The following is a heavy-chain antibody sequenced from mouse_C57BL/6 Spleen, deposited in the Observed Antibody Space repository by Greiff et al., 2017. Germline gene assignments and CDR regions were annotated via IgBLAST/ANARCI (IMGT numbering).Heavy chain of an antibody. Sequence: QVQLQQSGPELVKPGASVKISCKASGYAFSSSWMNWVKQRPGKGLEWIGRIYPGDGDTNYNGKFKGKATLTADKSSSTAYMQLSSLTSEDSAVYFCARKAQATLGYAMDYWGQGPSVTVSS. CDR2: IYPGDGDT. V-gene: IGHV1-82*01. CDR3: ARKAQATLGYAMDY. J-gene: IGHJ4*01. D-gene: IGHD3-2*02. CDR1: GYAFSSSW.